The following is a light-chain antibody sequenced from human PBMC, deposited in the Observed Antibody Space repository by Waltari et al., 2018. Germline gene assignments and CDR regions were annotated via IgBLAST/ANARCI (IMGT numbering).Light chain of an antibody. V-gene: IGKV1-12*01. CDR1: QDIGVW. CDR2: IAS. J-gene: IGKJ4*01. CDR3: QQADKFPVT. Sequence: DIQMTQSPSSVSASVGDRVIISCRASQDIGVWLVWYQQKPGKAPKVLVSIASSLQSGVPSRFSGSGSGTNFTLTISGLHPEDFATYYCQQADKFPVTFGGGTKLEIK.